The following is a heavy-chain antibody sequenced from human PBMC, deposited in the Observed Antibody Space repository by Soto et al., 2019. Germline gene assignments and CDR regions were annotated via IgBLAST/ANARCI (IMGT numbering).Heavy chain of an antibody. J-gene: IGHJ4*01. CDR3: ALFRGNGIIIRTY. Sequence: QITLKESGPTLVKSTQTLTLTCTFSGFSLSTRGVGVAWIRQPPGKALEWLTLIYWDDDKHYSPSLKSRITITNDTSKHQVVLTMTNTEPVDTATYYCALFRGNGIIIRTYWGQGTLVTVSS. CDR2: IYWDDDK. V-gene: IGHV2-5*02. CDR1: GFSLSTRGVG. D-gene: IGHD3-16*01.